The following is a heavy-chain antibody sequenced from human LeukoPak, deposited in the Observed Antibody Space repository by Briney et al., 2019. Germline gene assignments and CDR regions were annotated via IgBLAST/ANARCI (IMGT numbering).Heavy chain of an antibody. CDR3: ARDKSGQILSNYYYGMDV. CDR1: GGSISSGDYY. J-gene: IGHJ6*02. V-gene: IGHV4-30-4*01. D-gene: IGHD7-27*01. Sequence: SETLSLTCTVSGGSISSGDYYWSWIRQPPGKGLEWVGYIYNSESSYYNPSLKSRLTISVDTSKNQFSLKLSSVTAADTAVYYCARDKSGQILSNYYYGMDVWGPGTTVTVSS. CDR2: IYNSESS.